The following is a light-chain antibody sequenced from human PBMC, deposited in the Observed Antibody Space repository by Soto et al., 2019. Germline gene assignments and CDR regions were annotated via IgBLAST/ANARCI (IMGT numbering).Light chain of an antibody. J-gene: IGKJ5*01. CDR3: QQLNSYPIT. V-gene: IGKV1-9*01. CDR1: QGIASY. CDR2: AAS. Sequence: IQLTQSPSSLSASVGDRVTITCRASQGIASYLAWYQEKPGKAPKLLIYAASTLQTGVPSRFSGSGSGTDFTLTISSLQAEDLATYYCQQLNSYPITFGHGTRLEIK.